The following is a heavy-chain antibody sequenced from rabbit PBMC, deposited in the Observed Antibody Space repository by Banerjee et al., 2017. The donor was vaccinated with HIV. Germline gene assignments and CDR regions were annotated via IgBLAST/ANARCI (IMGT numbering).Heavy chain of an antibody. CDR1: GFSFSSGYY. V-gene: IGHV1S45*01. CDR2: IGAGSGST. J-gene: IGHJ4*01. D-gene: IGHD1-1*01. CDR3: ARWTNSFNYRYFNL. Sequence: QQQLVESGGGLVQPEGSLTLTCTASGFSFSSGYYMCWVRQAPGKGLEWIGCIGAGSGSTYYATWAKGRFTISKTSSTTVTLQMTSLTAADTATYFCARWTNSFNYRYFNLWGPGTLVTVS.